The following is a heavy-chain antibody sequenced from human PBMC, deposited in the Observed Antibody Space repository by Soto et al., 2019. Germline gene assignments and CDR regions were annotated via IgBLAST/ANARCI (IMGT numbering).Heavy chain of an antibody. CDR3: ARVGAAAGTNYFDY. CDR1: GYSFTTYY. J-gene: IGHJ4*02. D-gene: IGHD6-13*01. V-gene: IGHV1-46*01. CDR2: INPSGGST. Sequence: QVQLVQSGAEVKKPGASVKVSCKASGYSFTTYYMHWVRQAPGQGLEWMGMINPSGGSTSYAQKFQGRVSMTRDTSTSTVYMELRSLRSDDTAVYYCARVGAAAGTNYFDYWGQGTLVTVSS.